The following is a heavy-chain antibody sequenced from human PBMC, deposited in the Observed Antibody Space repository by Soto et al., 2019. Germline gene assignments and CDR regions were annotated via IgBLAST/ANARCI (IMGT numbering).Heavy chain of an antibody. V-gene: IGHV1-69*13. J-gene: IGHJ6*02. Sequence: SVKVSCKASGGTFSSYAISWVRQAPGQGLEWMGGIIPIFGTANYAQKFQGRVTITADESTSTAYMELSSLRSEDTAVYYCAKYYCDSSGYYSDYYYGMDVWGQGTTVTVSS. D-gene: IGHD3-22*01. CDR2: IIPIFGTA. CDR3: AKYYCDSSGYYSDYYYGMDV. CDR1: GGTFSSYA.